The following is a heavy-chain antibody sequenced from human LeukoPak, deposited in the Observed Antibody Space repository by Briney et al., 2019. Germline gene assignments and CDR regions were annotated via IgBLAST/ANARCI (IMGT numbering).Heavy chain of an antibody. D-gene: IGHD6-19*01. J-gene: IGHJ4*02. CDR2: INPNSGGT. CDR3: ARCEEQWLVPDY. CDR1: GYTFTGYY. V-gene: IGHV1-2*02. Sequence: ASVKVSCKXSGYTFTGYYMHWVRQAPRQGLEWMGRINPNSGGTNYAQKFQGRVTMTRDTSISTVYMELSRLRSDDTAVYYCARCEEQWLVPDYWGQGTLVTVSS.